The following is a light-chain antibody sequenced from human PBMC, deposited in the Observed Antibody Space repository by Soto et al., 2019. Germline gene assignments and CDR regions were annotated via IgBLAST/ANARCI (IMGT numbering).Light chain of an antibody. CDR2: DVS. J-gene: IGLJ3*02. Sequence: QSALTQPASVSGSPGQSIAISCTGTNSDVGGYNYVSWYQHHPGKAPKLIIYDVSNRPSGVSNRFSGSKSGNTASLTISGLQAEDEADYYCSSYTTSTTWVFGGGTKLTVL. CDR1: NSDVGGYNY. V-gene: IGLV2-14*03. CDR3: SSYTTSTTWV.